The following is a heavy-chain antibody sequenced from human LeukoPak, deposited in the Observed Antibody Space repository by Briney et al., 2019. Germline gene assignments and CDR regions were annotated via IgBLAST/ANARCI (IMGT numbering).Heavy chain of an antibody. CDR2: VYYSGNT. CDR3: ARLRGTSSVDS. Sequence: SETLSLTCTVSGGSISSGGYYCGWIRQPPGKGLEWIGTVYYSGNTYYNPSLRSRVTISVDPSMNHFSLKLTSVTAADTSVYYCARLRGTSSVDSWGQGTLVTVSS. V-gene: IGHV4-39*02. J-gene: IGHJ4*02. CDR1: GGSISSGGYY. D-gene: IGHD2-2*01.